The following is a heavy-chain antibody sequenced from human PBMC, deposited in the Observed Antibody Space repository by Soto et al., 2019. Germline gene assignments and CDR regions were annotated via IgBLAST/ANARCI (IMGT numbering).Heavy chain of an antibody. CDR3: AKGATVEYSGTWQVY. Sequence: GESLKISCAASGFSFSSYAMSWVRQAPGRGLEWVSSISGSGANTFYADSVKGRFTISRDYSKTTLNLQMNSLRADDTAVYYCAKGATVEYSGTWQVYWGQGTLVTVSS. CDR1: GFSFSSYA. D-gene: IGHD1-26*01. CDR2: ISGSGANT. V-gene: IGHV3-23*01. J-gene: IGHJ4*02.